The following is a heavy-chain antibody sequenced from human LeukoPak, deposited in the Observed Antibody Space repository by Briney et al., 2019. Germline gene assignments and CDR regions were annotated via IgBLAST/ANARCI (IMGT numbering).Heavy chain of an antibody. V-gene: IGHV3-33*01. CDR1: GFTFSSYG. CDR2: IWYDGSNK. J-gene: IGHJ4*02. CDR3: AREVEMATIGYFDY. D-gene: IGHD5-24*01. Sequence: GGSLRLSCAASGFTFSSYGMHWVRQAPGKGLEWVAVIWYDGSNKYYADSVKGRFTISRDNSKNTLYLQMNSLRAEDTAVYYCAREVEMATIGYFDYWGQGTLVAVSS.